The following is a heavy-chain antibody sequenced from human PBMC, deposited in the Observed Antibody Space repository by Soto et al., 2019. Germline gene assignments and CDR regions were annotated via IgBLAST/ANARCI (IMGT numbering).Heavy chain of an antibody. CDR1: GYAFTTYG. D-gene: IGHD1-1*01. CDR3: ARGRYGDY. V-gene: IGHV1-18*01. J-gene: IGHJ4*02. Sequence: QVHLVQSGAEVKKPGASVKVSCKGSGYAFTTYGITWVRQAPGQGLEWMGWISAHNGNTNYAQKLQGRVTGTRDTSTSTAYMELRSLRSDGKAVYYCARGRYGDYWGQGALVTVSS. CDR2: ISAHNGNT.